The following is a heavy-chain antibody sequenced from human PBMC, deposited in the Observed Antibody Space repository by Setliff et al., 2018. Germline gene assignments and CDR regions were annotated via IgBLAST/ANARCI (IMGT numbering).Heavy chain of an antibody. CDR2: IHQRGRT. D-gene: IGHD1-7*01. V-gene: IGHV4-38-2*01. CDR3: ASPGRDNLNSPFDAFDI. Sequence: SETLSLTCGVSGVSITSGHYWGWIRQSPGKGLEWLATIHQRGRTYYNPSLNSRVTISLDTSKNHFSLKLRSVTAEDSAVYYCASPGRDNLNSPFDAFDIWGQGTKVTVSS. CDR1: GVSITSGHY. J-gene: IGHJ3*02.